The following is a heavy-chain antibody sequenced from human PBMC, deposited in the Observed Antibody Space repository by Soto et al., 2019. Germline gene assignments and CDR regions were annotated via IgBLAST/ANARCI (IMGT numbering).Heavy chain of an antibody. CDR3: AGGEMSTISFDY. Sequence: QVQLVESGGGLVKPGVSLRLSCAASGFTFSDYYMSWIRQAPGKGLEWVSYITSDGSPIYYADSVRGRFTISRDSAKNSVSLQMNSLRAEDTAMYYCAGGEMSTISFDYWGQGTLVTVSS. CDR1: GFTFSDYY. V-gene: IGHV3-11*01. CDR2: ITSDGSPI. J-gene: IGHJ4*02. D-gene: IGHD1-1*01.